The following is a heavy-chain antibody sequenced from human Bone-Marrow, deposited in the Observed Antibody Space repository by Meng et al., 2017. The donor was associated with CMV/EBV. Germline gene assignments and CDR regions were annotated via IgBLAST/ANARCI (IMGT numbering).Heavy chain of an antibody. CDR2: INPNSGGT. D-gene: IGHD1-26*01. CDR1: GYTFTGYY. Sequence: ASVKVSCKASGYTFTGYYMHWVRQAPGQGLEWMGWINPNSGGTNYAQKFQGRVTMTRDTSISTAYMELSRLRSDDTAVYYCARDNGPSGSYYENWFDPWGQGTLVTVPS. J-gene: IGHJ5*02. CDR3: ARDNGPSGSYYENWFDP. V-gene: IGHV1-2*02.